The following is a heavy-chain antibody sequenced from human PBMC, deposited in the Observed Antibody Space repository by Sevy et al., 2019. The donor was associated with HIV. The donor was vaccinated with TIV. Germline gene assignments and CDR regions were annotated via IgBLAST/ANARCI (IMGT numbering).Heavy chain of an antibody. V-gene: IGHV3-30*04. D-gene: IGHD2-15*01. CDR1: GFTFSSYA. CDR2: ISYDGSNK. Sequence: GGSLRLSCAASGFTFSSYAMPWVRQAPGKGLEWVAVISYDGSNKYYADSVKGRFTISRDNSKNTLYLQMNSLRAEDTAVYYCASLVVVVAATRSNHKNDYWGQGTLVTVSS. CDR3: ASLVVVVAATRSNHKNDY. J-gene: IGHJ4*02.